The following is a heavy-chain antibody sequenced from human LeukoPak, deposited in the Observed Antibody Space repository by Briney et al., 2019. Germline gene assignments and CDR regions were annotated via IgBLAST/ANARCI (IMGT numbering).Heavy chain of an antibody. CDR3: ARGSYPIDY. CDR1: GASISSYY. V-gene: IGHV4-59*01. J-gene: IGHJ4*02. Sequence: PSETLSLTCTVSGASISSYYGSWIRQPPGKGLEWIGYIYYSGSTNYNPSLKSRVTISVNTSKNQFSLKLNSVTAADTAVYYCARGSYPIDYWGQGTLVTVSS. CDR2: IYYSGST.